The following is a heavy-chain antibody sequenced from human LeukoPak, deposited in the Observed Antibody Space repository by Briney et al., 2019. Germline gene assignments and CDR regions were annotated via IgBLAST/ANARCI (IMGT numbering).Heavy chain of an antibody. V-gene: IGHV6-1*01. CDR1: GDSVSSNIAA. CDR2: TYYRSKWYN. CDR3: ARDMYGYYYDV. D-gene: IGHD3-22*01. Sequence: SQTLSLTCAISGDSVSSNIAAWNWITQSPSRGLEWLGRTYYRSKWYNEYAVTVNGRISFNPDTSKNQFSLQVNSVTPEDTAVYYCARDMYGYYYDVWGQGTLVTVSS. J-gene: IGHJ4*02.